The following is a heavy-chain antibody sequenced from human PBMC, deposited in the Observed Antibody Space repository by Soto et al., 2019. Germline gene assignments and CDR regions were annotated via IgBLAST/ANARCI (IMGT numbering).Heavy chain of an antibody. J-gene: IGHJ2*01. CDR1: GFTFSNYA. Sequence: EVQLLESGGGLVQPGGSLRLSCAVSGFTFSNYAMTWVRQAPGKGLEWVSGIVGNGGSTYYADFVKGRFTISRDNSKNTVYLQXXXLXAXDTAVYYCAKTGSSWYWYFDLWGRGTLVTVSS. D-gene: IGHD6-13*01. V-gene: IGHV3-23*01. CDR2: IVGNGGST. CDR3: AKTGSSWYWYFDL.